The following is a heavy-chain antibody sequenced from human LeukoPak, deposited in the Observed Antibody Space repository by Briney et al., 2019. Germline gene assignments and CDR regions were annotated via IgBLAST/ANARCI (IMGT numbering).Heavy chain of an antibody. V-gene: IGHV1-69*13. J-gene: IGHJ3*01. CDR3: ARGMGGTYSGGFDV. CDR2: ISPMFGTP. D-gene: IGHD1-26*01. CDR1: GGTFSRYS. Sequence: SVHVSCKASGGTFSRYSMSGVRQAPGQGLEWMGGISPMFGTPNYAQKFQGRVTITADESTSTADMELSFLRSEDTAVYYCARGMGGTYSGGFDVWGQGTVVTVSS.